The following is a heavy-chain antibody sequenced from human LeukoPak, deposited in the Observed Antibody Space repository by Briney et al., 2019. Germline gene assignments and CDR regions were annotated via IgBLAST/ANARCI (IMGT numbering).Heavy chain of an antibody. CDR1: GFTFSSYA. Sequence: GGSLRLSCAASGFTFSSYAMSWVRQAPGKGLEWVSAISGSGGNTFYADSVKGRFTISRDNAKNSLYLQMNSLRAEDTAVYYRARETINPGYGSGSYWFDYWGQGTLVTVSS. V-gene: IGHV3-23*01. CDR2: ISGSGGNT. CDR3: ARETINPGYGSGSYWFDY. D-gene: IGHD3-10*01. J-gene: IGHJ4*02.